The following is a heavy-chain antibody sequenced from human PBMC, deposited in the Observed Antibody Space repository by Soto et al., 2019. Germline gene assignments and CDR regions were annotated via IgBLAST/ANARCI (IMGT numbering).Heavy chain of an antibody. V-gene: IGHV1-69*13. Sequence: ASVKVSCKASGGTFSSYAISWVRQAPGQGLEWMGGIIPIFGTANYAQKFQGRVTITADESTSTAYMELSSLRSEDAAVYYCARRPADFYYYGMDVWGQGTTVTVSS. CDR1: GGTFSSYA. CDR3: ARRPADFYYYGMDV. J-gene: IGHJ6*02. D-gene: IGHD2-2*01. CDR2: IIPIFGTA.